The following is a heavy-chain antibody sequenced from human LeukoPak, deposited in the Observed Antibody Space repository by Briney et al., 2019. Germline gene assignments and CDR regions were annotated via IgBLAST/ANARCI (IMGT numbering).Heavy chain of an antibody. CDR3: ARDRYYSGGSCYGDAFDL. CDR2: MYSGGST. Sequence: PGGSPRLSCTASGFTVRSNYMSWVRQSPRKGLEWVSIMYSGGSTDYADSVRGRFIISRDHSKNTLYLQMNSLRAEDTAVYYCARDRYYSGGSCYGDAFDLWGQGTMVTVSS. J-gene: IGHJ3*01. V-gene: IGHV3-53*01. CDR1: GFTVRSNY. D-gene: IGHD2-15*01.